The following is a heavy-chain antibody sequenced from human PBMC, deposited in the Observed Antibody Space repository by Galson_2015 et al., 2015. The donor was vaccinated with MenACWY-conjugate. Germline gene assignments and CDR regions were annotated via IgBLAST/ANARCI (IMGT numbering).Heavy chain of an antibody. CDR1: GLSFSGYW. Sequence: SLRLSCAASGLSFSGYWMHWVRQLPGKGPVWVSRINSDGSSTSYADSVKGRFTISRDNAKNTLYLQMSSLRAEDTAVYYCARKGPNGRPPDGFDIWGQGTMVTVSS. D-gene: IGHD2-8*01. CDR2: INSDGSST. J-gene: IGHJ3*02. CDR3: ARKGPNGRPPDGFDI. V-gene: IGHV3-74*01.